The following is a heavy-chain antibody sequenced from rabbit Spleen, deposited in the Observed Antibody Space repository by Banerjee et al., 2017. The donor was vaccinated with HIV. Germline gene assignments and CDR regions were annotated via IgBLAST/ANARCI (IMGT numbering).Heavy chain of an antibody. CDR3: ARYESGTGALFTL. J-gene: IGHJ4*01. V-gene: IGHV1S40*01. CDR1: GFIFSDNYS. D-gene: IGHD7-1*01. CDR2: IDTNGIGST. Sequence: QSLEESGGGLFKPGGSLKLSCKASGFIFSDNYSMDWVRQAPGKGLEWIASIDTNGIGSTYYASWAKGRFTISKTSSTTVTLQMTSLTAADTATYFCARYESGTGALFTLWGPGTLVTVS.